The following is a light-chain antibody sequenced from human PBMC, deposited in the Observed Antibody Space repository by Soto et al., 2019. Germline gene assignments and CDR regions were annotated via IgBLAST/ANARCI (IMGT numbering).Light chain of an antibody. J-gene: IGKJ5*01. Sequence: ELFMTQSPATLSVSRGEIATLSCRASQTVSRNLAWYQQRPGQAPRLLIYDISNRATGVPARFSGSGSETEFTLTIRSLQSEDFAVYFCQQYNNWPSFGQGTRLEIK. CDR2: DIS. CDR1: QTVSRN. V-gene: IGKV3-15*01. CDR3: QQYNNWPS.